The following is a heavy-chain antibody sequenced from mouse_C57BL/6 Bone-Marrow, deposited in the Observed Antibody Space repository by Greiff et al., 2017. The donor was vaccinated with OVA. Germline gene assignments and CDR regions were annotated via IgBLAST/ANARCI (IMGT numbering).Heavy chain of an antibody. J-gene: IGHJ1*03. CDR2: SRNKANDYTT. CDR1: GFTFSDFY. V-gene: IGHV7-1*01. CDR3: ARDDYYWYFDV. Sequence: EVKLVESGGGLVQSGRSLRLSCATSGFTFSDFYMEWVRQAPGKGLEWIAASRNKANDYTTEYSASVKGRFIVSRDTSESILYLQMNALRAEDTAIYYGARDDYYWYFDVGGTGTTVTLSS.